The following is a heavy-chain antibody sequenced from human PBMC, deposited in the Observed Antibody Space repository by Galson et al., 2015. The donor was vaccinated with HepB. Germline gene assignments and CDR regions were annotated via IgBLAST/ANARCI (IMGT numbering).Heavy chain of an antibody. CDR1: GYNFIDYY. CDR3: AREMNLPPTSGSNDNAFDA. CDR2: MKPISGGT. D-gene: IGHD3-10*01. V-gene: IGHV1-2*02. J-gene: IGHJ3*01. Sequence: SVKVSCKASGYNFIDYYIHWVRRVPGQGLEWMGWMKPISGGTNFAQKFAARAFLTRDTSTDTAYMELTSLKSDDTAIYFCAREMNLPPTSGSNDNAFDAWGQGTLVTVSS.